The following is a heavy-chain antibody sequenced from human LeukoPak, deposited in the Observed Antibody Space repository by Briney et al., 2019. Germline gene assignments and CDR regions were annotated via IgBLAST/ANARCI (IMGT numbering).Heavy chain of an antibody. CDR2: IIPIFGIA. D-gene: IGHD3-22*01. CDR1: GGTFSSYA. J-gene: IGHJ5*02. Sequence: ASVKVSCKASGGTFSSYAISWVRQAPGQGLEWMGRIIPIFGIANYAQKFQGRVTITADKSTSKAYMELSSLRSEDTAVYYCARDRPDVYYDSSGYYYVTGFDPWGQGTLVTVSS. CDR3: ARDRPDVYYDSSGYYYVTGFDP. V-gene: IGHV1-69*04.